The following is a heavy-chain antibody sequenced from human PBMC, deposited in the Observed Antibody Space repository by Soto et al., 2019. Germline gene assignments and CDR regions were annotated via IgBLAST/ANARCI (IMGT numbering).Heavy chain of an antibody. D-gene: IGHD1-1*01. V-gene: IGHV1-2*07. CDR3: ATWHEREHAYDV. Sequence: QAQLVQSGAAVRKPGASVTVSCKASGYSFIAYFIHWVRQAPGQGFEWVGWINPNNGATNIARKFQGRVTMTRDTSISTAYMEVSRLRSDDTAVFYCATWHEREHAYDVWGQGTTVTVSS. CDR1: GYSFIAYF. CDR2: INPNNGAT. J-gene: IGHJ3*01.